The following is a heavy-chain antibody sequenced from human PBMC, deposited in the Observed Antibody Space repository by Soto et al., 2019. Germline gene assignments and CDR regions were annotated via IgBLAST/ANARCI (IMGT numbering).Heavy chain of an antibody. CDR1: GDSVSTVVHY. CDR2: IYYSRST. V-gene: IGHV4-61*08. D-gene: IGHD2-8*02. CDR3: ASGYDTSLYWFDR. Sequence: QVQLQESGPGLVKPSETLSLTCTVSVSGDSVSTVVHYWSWIRQPPGKGLEWIGYIYYSRSTNYNPCLKSRVTISVDTSKTQFPLKLTSVTAADTGVYYCASGYDTSLYWFDRWGRGTLVTVSS. J-gene: IGHJ2*01.